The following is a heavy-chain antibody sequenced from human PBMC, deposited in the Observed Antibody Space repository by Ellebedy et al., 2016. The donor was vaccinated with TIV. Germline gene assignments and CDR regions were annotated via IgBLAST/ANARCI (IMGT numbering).Heavy chain of an antibody. CDR1: GLSVSTNAMR. D-gene: IGHD1-1*01. Sequence: SGPTLVKPTETLTLTCTLSGLSVSTNAMRVSWIRQPPGKAPEWLARIDWDDDKFYSKALKTRLTISKDTFRNQVVLTMTAMDPVDTATYYCARIWKDAFDVWGQGTTVTVSS. V-gene: IGHV2-70*04. CDR2: IDWDDDK. J-gene: IGHJ3*01. CDR3: ARIWKDAFDV.